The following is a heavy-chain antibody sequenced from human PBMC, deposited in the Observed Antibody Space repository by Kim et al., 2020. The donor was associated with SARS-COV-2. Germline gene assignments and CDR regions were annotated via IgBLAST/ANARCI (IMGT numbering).Heavy chain of an antibody. Sequence: AKKFQGRVTMTEDPTTDTAYMELSSLRSEDTAVYYCATSPSIVTASWFDPWGQGTLVTVSS. CDR3: ATSPSIVTASWFDP. J-gene: IGHJ5*02. D-gene: IGHD6-13*01. V-gene: IGHV1-24*01.